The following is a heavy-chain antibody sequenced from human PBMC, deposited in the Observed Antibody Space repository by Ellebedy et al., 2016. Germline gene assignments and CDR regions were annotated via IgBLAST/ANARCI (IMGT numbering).Heavy chain of an antibody. J-gene: IGHJ3*02. CDR2: INTVIGNT. CDR3: ARENYYESDYYYRSGFDI. V-gene: IGHV1-3*04. Sequence: ASVKVSXKASGYSFTDYAIHWVRQAPGQRLEWMGWINTVIGNTRYSQMLQGRVTITRDTSASTAYMELRSLRPEDTAVYYCARENYYESDYYYRSGFDIWGQGTMVTASS. D-gene: IGHD3-22*01. CDR1: GYSFTDYA.